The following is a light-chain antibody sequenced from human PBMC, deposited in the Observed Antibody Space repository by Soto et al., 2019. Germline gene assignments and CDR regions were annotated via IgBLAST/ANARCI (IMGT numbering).Light chain of an antibody. CDR3: QQSYSTPIN. J-gene: IGKJ5*01. V-gene: IGKV1-39*01. CDR2: KAS. CDR1: QSISNH. Sequence: DIQMTQSPSSLSASVEDRVIITCRASQSISNHLNWYQQKPGKAPNLLIYKASHLENGVPSRFSGSGSGTDFTLTISSLQPEDFATYYCQQSYSTPINFGQGKRLEIK.